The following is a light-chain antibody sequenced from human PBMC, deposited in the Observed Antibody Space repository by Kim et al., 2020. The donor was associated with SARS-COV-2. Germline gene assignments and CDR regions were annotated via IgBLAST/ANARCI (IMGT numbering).Light chain of an antibody. CDR1: QSISSTY. CDR2: GAS. CDR3: QQYGSSPWT. J-gene: IGKJ1*01. V-gene: IGKV3-20*01. Sequence: EIVLTQSPGTLSLSPGERATLSCRASQSISSTYLAWYQQKPGQAPSLLIYGASSRPTGIPDRFSGSGSGTDFTLTISRLEPEDFAVYYCQQYGSSPWTFGQGTKVDIK.